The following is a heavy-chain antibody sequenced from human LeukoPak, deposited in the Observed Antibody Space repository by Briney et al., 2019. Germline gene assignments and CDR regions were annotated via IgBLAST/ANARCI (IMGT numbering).Heavy chain of an antibody. CDR1: GYTFTSYG. D-gene: IGHD6-19*01. CDR2: ISAYNGNT. Sequence: ASVKVSCKASGYTFTSYGISWVRQAPGQGLEWMGWISAYNGNTNYAQKLQGRVTMTTDTSTSTAYMELRSLRSDDTAVYYCARIHIGYSSGWHGDYWGQGTLVTVSS. J-gene: IGHJ4*02. V-gene: IGHV1-18*01. CDR3: ARIHIGYSSGWHGDY.